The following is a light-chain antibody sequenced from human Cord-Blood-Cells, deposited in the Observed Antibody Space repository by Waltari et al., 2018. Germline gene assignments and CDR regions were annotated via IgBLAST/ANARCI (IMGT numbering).Light chain of an antibody. Sequence: QAVLTQPASLSASPGASASLTCTLRSGLNVGTYRIYWYKQKPGSPPPYLLRYKSDSDKQQGSGVPSRFSGSKDASANAGILLISGLQSEDEADYYCMIWHSSAVVFGGGTKLTVL. CDR3: MIWHSSAVV. J-gene: IGLJ2*01. V-gene: IGLV5-45*01. CDR1: SGLNVGTYR. CDR2: YKSDSDK.